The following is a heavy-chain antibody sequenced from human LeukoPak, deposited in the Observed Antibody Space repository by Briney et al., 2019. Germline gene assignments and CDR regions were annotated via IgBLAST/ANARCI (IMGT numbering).Heavy chain of an antibody. CDR1: GGSFSGYY. J-gene: IGHJ3*02. V-gene: IGHV4-34*01. CDR3: AREWVYDGSADT. D-gene: IGHD3-16*01. Sequence: SETLSLTCAVYGGSFSGYYWSWIRQPPGKGLEWIGEINHSGSTNYYPSLKSRVTISVDTSKNQFYLKLSSVTAADTAMYYCAREWVYDGSADTWGQGTMVTVSS. CDR2: INHSGST.